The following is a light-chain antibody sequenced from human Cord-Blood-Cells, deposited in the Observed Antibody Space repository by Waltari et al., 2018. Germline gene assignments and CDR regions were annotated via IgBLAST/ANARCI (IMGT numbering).Light chain of an antibody. CDR1: QSVSSSY. CDR3: QQYGSSPQT. J-gene: IGKJ1*01. V-gene: IGKV3-20*01. CDR2: GAS. Sequence: QSPGTLSLSPGERATLSCRTSQSVSSSYLAWYQQKPGQAPRLLIYGASSRATGIPDRFSGSGSGTDFTLTISRLEPEDFAVYYCQQYGSSPQTFGQGTKVEIK.